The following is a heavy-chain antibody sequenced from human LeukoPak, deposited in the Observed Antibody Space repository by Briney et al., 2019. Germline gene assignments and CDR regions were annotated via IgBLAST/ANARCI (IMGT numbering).Heavy chain of an antibody. CDR1: EYTFTGYY. J-gene: IGHJ4*02. Sequence: ASVKVSCKASEYTFTGYYMHWVRQAPGQGLEWMGWINPNSGGTNYAQKFLGRVSMTADTSTSTACMELRSLTSDDTAVYYCARSGRGTYYYFDLWGQGTLVTVSS. CDR3: ARSGRGTYYYFDL. CDR2: INPNSGGT. V-gene: IGHV1-2*02. D-gene: IGHD5-12*01.